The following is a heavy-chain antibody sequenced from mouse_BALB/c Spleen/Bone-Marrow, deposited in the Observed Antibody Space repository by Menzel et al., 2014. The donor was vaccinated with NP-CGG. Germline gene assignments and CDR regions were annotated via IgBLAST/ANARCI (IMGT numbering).Heavy chain of an antibody. J-gene: IGHJ2*01. CDR2: ILPGSGSS. D-gene: IGHD3-2*02. CDR3: ARGIRNYFDY. V-gene: IGHV1-9*01. CDR1: GYTFSNYW. Sequence: VMLVESGAELMKPGASVKISCKATGYTFSNYWIEWVKQRPGHGLEWIGEILPGSGSSQYNEKFKGKATFTVDTSSNTAYMQLSSLTSEDSAVYYCARGIRNYFDYWGQGTTLTVSS.